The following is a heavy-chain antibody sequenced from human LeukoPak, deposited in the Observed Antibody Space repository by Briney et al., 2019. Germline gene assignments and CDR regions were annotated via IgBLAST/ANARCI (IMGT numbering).Heavy chain of an antibody. CDR3: ARNTSGFKLGDAFDI. CDR1: GFTFNSHA. D-gene: IGHD3-22*01. Sequence: GSLRLSCAASGFTFNSHAMNWVRQAPGKGLEWISAISGSAYSTSYADSVKGRFTISRDNSKNTLYLQMNSLRAEDTAIYYCARNTSGFKLGDAFDIWGQGTMVTVSS. CDR2: ISGSAYST. V-gene: IGHV3-23*01. J-gene: IGHJ3*02.